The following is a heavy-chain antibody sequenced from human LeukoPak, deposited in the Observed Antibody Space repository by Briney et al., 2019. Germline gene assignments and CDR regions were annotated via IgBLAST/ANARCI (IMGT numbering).Heavy chain of an antibody. V-gene: IGHV4-59*01. CDR2: IYYSGST. J-gene: IGHJ3*02. CDR3: ARADSRGYYPVYDAFDI. D-gene: IGHD3-22*01. Sequence: PSETLSLTCTVSGGSISSYYWSWIRQPPGKGLEWIGYIYYSGSTNYNPSLKSRVSISVDTSKSQFSLKLSSVTAADTAVYYCARADSRGYYPVYDAFDIWGQGTMVTVSS. CDR1: GGSISSYY.